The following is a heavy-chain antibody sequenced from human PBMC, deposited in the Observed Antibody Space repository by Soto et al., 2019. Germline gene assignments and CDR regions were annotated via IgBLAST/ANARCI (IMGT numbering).Heavy chain of an antibody. V-gene: IGHV4-34*01. CDR1: GGSFSGYY. CDR3: ARGRPGWLVLAFDI. J-gene: IGHJ3*02. CDR2: INHSGST. D-gene: IGHD6-19*01. Sequence: SETLSLTCAVYGGSFSGYYWSWIRQPPGKGLEWIGEINHSGSTNYNPSLKSRVTISVDTSKNQFSLKLSSVTAADTAVYYWARGRPGWLVLAFDIWGQGTMVTVSS.